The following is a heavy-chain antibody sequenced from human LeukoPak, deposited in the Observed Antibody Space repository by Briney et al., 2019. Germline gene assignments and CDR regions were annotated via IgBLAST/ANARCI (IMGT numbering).Heavy chain of an antibody. D-gene: IGHD1-20*01. J-gene: IGHJ5*02. CDR3: ARDTKYNWNQFDP. CDR1: GYTFTSYG. Sequence: ASVKVSCKASGYTFTSYGISWVRQAPGQGREGMGWISAYNGNTSYAQKFQGRVTMTRDMSTSTVYMELSSLRSEDTAVYYCARDTKYNWNQFDPWGQGTLVTVSS. CDR2: ISAYNGNT. V-gene: IGHV1-18*01.